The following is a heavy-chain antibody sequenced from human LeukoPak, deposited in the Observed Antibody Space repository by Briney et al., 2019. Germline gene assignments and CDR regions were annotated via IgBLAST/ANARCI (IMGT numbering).Heavy chain of an antibody. J-gene: IGHJ4*02. CDR2: ITGSGGST. V-gene: IGHV3-23*01. CDR1: GFTFGSYA. D-gene: IGHD1-26*01. Sequence: GGSLRLSCAASGFTFGSYAMSWVRQAPGKGLEWVSVITGSGGSTYYADSVKGRFTISRDNSKNTLYLQMNSLRAEDTAVYYCATENSGAYFGSLGFWGQGTLVTVSS. CDR3: ATENSGAYFGSLGF.